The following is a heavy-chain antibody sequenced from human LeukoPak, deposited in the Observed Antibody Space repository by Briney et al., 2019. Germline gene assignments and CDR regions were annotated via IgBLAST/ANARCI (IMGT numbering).Heavy chain of an antibody. V-gene: IGHV3-21*01. CDR3: AMERGILTGYNY. D-gene: IGHD3-9*01. CDR1: GFTFSSYS. CDR2: ISSSSSYI. J-gene: IGHJ4*02. Sequence: PGGSLRLSCAASGFTFSSYSMNWVRQAPGKGLEWASSISSSSSYIYYADSVKGRFTISRDNAKNSLYLQMNSLRAEDTAVYYCAMERGILTGYNYWGQGTLVTVSS.